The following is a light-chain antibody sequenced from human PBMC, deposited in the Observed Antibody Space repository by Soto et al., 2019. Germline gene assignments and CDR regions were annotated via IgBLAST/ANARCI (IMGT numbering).Light chain of an antibody. V-gene: IGKV4-1*01. CDR3: QQYYTTPFT. CDR1: QSVLYSSNNKNY. CDR2: WAS. J-gene: IGKJ3*01. Sequence: DIVMTQSPDSLAVSLGERATINCKSSQSVLYSSNNKNYLAWYQQKSGQPPKLLIYWASTRESGVPDRFIGSGSGTDFTLTIRSLQAEDVAVYYCQQYYTTPFTFGPGTKVDF.